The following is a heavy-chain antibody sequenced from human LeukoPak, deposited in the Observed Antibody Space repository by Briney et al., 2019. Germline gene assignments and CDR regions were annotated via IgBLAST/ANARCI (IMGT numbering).Heavy chain of an antibody. CDR2: THPGDSDT. D-gene: IGHD5-12*01. J-gene: IGHJ4*02. V-gene: IGHV5-51*01. CDR3: ARSGMVATHFLDY. CDR1: GYTFTSYW. Sequence: GESLKISCKGSGYTFTSYWIGWVRRMPGKGLEWMGITHPGDSDTRYSPSFQGQVTISADTSISTACLQWSSLKASDTAIYYCARSGMVATHFLDYWGQGTLVIVSS.